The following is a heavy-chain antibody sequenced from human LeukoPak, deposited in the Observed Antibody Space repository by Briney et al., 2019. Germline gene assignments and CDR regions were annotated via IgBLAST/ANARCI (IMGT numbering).Heavy chain of an antibody. V-gene: IGHV3-30*03. CDR1: GFTFSNYG. D-gene: IGHD4-17*01. CDR2: ISYDGNYK. CDR3: ARGSHWAYYGDWNVLFDY. Sequence: GGSLRLSCAASGFTFSNYGTHWVRQAPGKGLEWVAVISYDGNYKYYADSVKGRFTISRDQSKNTLYLLMDSLRAEDTAVYYCARGSHWAYYGDWNVLFDYWGQGTMVTVSS. J-gene: IGHJ4*02.